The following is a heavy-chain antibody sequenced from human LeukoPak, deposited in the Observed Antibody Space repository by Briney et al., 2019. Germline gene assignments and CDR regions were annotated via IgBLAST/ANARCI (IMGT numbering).Heavy chain of an antibody. CDR1: GFTFRSYW. Sequence: GGSLRLSCAASGFTFRSYWVSWVRHAPGKGLEWLGHINQEASRTDHADSVKGRFTISRDNSRNLLSLHMSSLGAEDTAVYYWAKYLSRAFDSWGQGILVSVSS. CDR3: AKYLSRAFDS. CDR2: INQEASRT. J-gene: IGHJ4*02. V-gene: IGHV3-7*01. D-gene: IGHD2/OR15-2a*01.